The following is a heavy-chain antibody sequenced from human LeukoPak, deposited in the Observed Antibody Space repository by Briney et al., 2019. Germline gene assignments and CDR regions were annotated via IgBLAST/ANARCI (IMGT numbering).Heavy chain of an antibody. CDR2: IYYSGNT. V-gene: IGHV4-39*01. J-gene: IGHJ4*02. CDR3: ARHRSGAYSYGVLDY. D-gene: IGHD5-18*01. Sequence: SETLSLTCTVSGGXISSSSYHWGWIRQPPGKGLVWIGSIYYSGNTYYNPSLKSRVTISVDTSKNQFSLKLSSVTAADTAVYYCARHRSGAYSYGVLDYWGQGTLVTVSS. CDR1: GGXISSSSYH.